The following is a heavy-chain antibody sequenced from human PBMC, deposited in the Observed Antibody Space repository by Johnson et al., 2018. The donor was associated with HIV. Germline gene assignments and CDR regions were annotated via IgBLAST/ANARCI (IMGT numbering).Heavy chain of an antibody. D-gene: IGHD2-2*01. V-gene: IGHV3-9*01. CDR2: ISWNSGSI. Sequence: VQLVESGGGVVRPGGSLRLSCAASGFTFDDYAMHWVRHAPGKGLEWVSGISWNSGSIGYADSVKGRFTISRDNAKNTLYRQMNSLRAEDTAVYYCAKGVVPAAADAFDIWGQGTMVTVSS. CDR3: AKGVVPAAADAFDI. CDR1: GFTFDDYA. J-gene: IGHJ3*02.